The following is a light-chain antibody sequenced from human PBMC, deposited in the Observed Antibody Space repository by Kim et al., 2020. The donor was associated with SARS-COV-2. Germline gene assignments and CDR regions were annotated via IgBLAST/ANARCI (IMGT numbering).Light chain of an antibody. J-gene: IGKJ2*01. Sequence: IQMTQSPSSLSASVGDRVTITCRASHHINTFLNWYQHRPGKAPKLLIYAASTLESGVPSRFSGGGSGTDFTLTISSLQPEDLETYYCKQTYDSYTFGQGTKLEI. CDR2: AAS. CDR3: KQTYDSYT. CDR1: HHINTF. V-gene: IGKV1-39*01.